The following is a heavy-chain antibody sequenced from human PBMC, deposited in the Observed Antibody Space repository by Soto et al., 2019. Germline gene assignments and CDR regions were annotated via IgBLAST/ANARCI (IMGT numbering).Heavy chain of an antibody. CDR2: ISSSSRYI. CDR3: AGDRLVAATSAPPYCYYGMDV. J-gene: IGHJ6*02. D-gene: IGHD2-15*01. CDR1: GFTFSSYS. V-gene: IGHV3-21*01. Sequence: GGSLRLSCATSGFTFSSYSMNWVRQAPGMGLEWVSSISSSSRYIYYADSVRGRFTISRDNAKNSLYLQINSLRAEDTAVYYCAGDRLVAATSAPPYCYYGMDVWGQGTTVTVSS.